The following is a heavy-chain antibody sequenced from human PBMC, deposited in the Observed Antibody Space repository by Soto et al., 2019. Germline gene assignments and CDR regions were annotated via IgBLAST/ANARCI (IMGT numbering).Heavy chain of an antibody. CDR3: ARERLYYDILTGYYIEAQTHDYGMDV. D-gene: IGHD3-9*01. V-gene: IGHV3-7*04. CDR1: GFTFSSYW. Sequence: GGSLRLSCAASGFTFSSYWMSWVGQAPGKGLEWVANIKQDGSEKYYVDSVKGRFTISRDNAKNSLYLQMNSLRAEDTAVYYCARERLYYDILTGYYIEAQTHDYGMDVRGQGTTVTVSS. J-gene: IGHJ6*02. CDR2: IKQDGSEK.